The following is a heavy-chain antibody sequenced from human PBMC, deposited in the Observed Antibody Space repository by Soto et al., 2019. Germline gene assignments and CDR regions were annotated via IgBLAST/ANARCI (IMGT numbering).Heavy chain of an antibody. CDR3: ATDYFSDRNDDYFYN. CDR1: GFSLTNLA. CDR2: SGASGAIT. Sequence: GGTLRLSCAASGFSLTNLARSWFRQAPGKGLEWVAGSGASGAITWCAGSVQGRLSISRDNSKNTLYLQVNSLRFEDTAAYYLATDYFSDRNDDYFYNWG. V-gene: IGHV3-23*01. J-gene: IGHJ4*01. D-gene: IGHD2-8*01.